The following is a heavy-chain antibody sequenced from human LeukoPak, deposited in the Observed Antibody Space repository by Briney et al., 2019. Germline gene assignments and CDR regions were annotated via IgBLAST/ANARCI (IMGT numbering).Heavy chain of an antibody. D-gene: IGHD3-22*01. CDR2: IYYSGST. J-gene: IGHJ3*02. CDR3: ASQYYYDSSGTHNGAFDI. V-gene: IGHV4-30-4*01. Sequence: PSETLSLTCTVSGGSISSGDYYWSWIRQPPGKGLEWIGYIYYSGSTYYNPSLKSRVTISVDTSKNQFSLKLSSVTAADTAVYYCASQYYYDSSGTHNGAFDIWGQGTMVTVSS. CDR1: GGSISSGDYY.